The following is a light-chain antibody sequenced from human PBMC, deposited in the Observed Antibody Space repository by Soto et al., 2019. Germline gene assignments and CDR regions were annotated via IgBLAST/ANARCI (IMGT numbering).Light chain of an antibody. CDR3: HQRQSWPRT. J-gene: IGKJ1*01. CDR2: DAS. CDR1: QSVSSY. Sequence: VGWTQSPATLSLSPGERATLLCRVSQSVSSYLAWYQQKPGQAPRLLIYDASNRATGIPARFSASGSGTDFTLTISDVQPEDFALYYCHQRQSWPRTFGQGTKVDIK. V-gene: IGKV3-11*01.